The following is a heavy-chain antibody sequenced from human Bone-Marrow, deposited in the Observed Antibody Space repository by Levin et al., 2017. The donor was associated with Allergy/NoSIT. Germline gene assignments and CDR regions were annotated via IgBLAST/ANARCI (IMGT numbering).Heavy chain of an antibody. CDR1: GGSISSSNW. Sequence: PSETLSLTCAVSGGSISSSNWWSWVRQPPGKGLEWIGEIYHSGSTNYNPSLKSRVTISVDKSKNQFSLKLSSVTAADTAVYYCAREYSSGWYYFDYWGQGTLVTVSS. CDR3: AREYSSGWYYFDY. D-gene: IGHD6-19*01. CDR2: IYHSGST. V-gene: IGHV4-4*02. J-gene: IGHJ4*02.